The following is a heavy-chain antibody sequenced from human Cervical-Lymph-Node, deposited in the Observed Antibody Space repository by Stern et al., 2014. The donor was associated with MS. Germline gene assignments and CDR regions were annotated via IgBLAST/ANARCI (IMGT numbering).Heavy chain of an antibody. CDR2: IWPSGGA. Sequence: QVQLVQSGPGLVKPSQTLSLTCTVSGDSINSGSFYWSWIRQPAGKGLEWIGRIWPSGGAFYFPSPKSRAALSIDTSKNQFSLKLTSVTAADTAIYFCASGYRFFDYWGQGILVTVSS. D-gene: IGHD5-18*01. V-gene: IGHV4-61*02. J-gene: IGHJ4*02. CDR1: GDSINSGSFY. CDR3: ASGYRFFDY.